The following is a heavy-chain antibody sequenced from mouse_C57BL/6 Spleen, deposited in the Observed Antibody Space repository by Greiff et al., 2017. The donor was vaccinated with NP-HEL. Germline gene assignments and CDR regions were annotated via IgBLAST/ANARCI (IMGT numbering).Heavy chain of an antibody. D-gene: IGHD2-5*01. J-gene: IGHJ2*01. V-gene: IGHV1-69*01. Sequence: QVQLQQPGAELVMPGASVKLSCKASGYTFTSYWMHWVKQRPGQGLEWIGEIDPSDSYTNYNQKFKGKSTLTVDKSSSTAYMQLSSLTSEDSAVYCCARGDSNVYFDYWGQVATLTVA. CDR3: ARGDSNVYFDY. CDR2: IDPSDSYT. CDR1: GYTFTSYW.